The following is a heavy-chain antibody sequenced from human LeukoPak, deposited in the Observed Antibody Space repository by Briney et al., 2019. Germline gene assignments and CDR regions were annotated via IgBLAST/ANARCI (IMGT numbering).Heavy chain of an antibody. J-gene: IGHJ6*04. D-gene: IGHD1-7*01. CDR3: ATDRAPTGTQRSLNLDV. V-gene: IGHV1-69-2*01. Sequence: ASVTVSRKGSGYTFTHYYMHWVQQAPCKGLEWMGLVDSEYGETIYGEKIQGRAAITTDRSTDTGDMELSSLRSEDTAVYYCATDRAPTGTQRSLNLDVWGKGTTVTVSS. CDR1: GYTFTHYY. CDR2: VDSEYGET.